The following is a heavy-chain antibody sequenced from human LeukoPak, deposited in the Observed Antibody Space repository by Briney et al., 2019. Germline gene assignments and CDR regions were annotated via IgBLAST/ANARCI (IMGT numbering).Heavy chain of an antibody. V-gene: IGHV4-59*08. D-gene: IGHD3-22*01. CDR1: GGSISSYY. CDR3: ARHYYDSSGYFYQDY. J-gene: IGHJ4*02. CDR2: IYYSGST. Sequence: SETLSLTCTVSGGSISSYYWSWVRQPPGKGLEWIGFIYYSGSTNYNPSLKSRVTISVDTSKNQFSLKLSSVTAADTAVYYCARHYYDSSGYFYQDYWGQGTLVTVSS.